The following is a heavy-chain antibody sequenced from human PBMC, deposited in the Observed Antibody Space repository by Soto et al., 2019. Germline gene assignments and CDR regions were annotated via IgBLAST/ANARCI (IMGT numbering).Heavy chain of an antibody. D-gene: IGHD6-13*01. Sequence: TSETLSLTCAVYGGSFSGYYWSWIRQPPGKGLEWIGEINHSGSTNYNPSLKSRVTISVDTSKNQFSLKLSSVTAADTAVYYCARAEGSSWSYYYYGMDVWGQGTTVTVSS. CDR2: INHSGST. V-gene: IGHV4-34*01. J-gene: IGHJ6*02. CDR1: GGSFSGYY. CDR3: ARAEGSSWSYYYYGMDV.